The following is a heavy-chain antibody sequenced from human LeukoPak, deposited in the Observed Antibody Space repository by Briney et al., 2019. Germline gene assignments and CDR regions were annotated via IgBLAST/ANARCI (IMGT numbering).Heavy chain of an antibody. CDR2: ISHDGNSR. CDR3: ASDSAWNLHGGYLDH. V-gene: IGHV3-30*03. Sequence: GGSLRLSCAASGFTFSSYWMHWVRQAPGKGLEWVSLISHDGNSRKYADSVKGRFIVSRDNSKNMLYLQMNSLRSEDTAVYYCASDSAWNLHGGYLDHWGQGTLVSVSS. J-gene: IGHJ4*02. CDR1: GFTFSSYW. D-gene: IGHD2-15*01.